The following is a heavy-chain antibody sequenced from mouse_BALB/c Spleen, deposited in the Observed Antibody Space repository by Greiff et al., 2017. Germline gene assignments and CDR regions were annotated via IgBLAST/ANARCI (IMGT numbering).Heavy chain of an antibody. CDR3: VLDSSGYGPWFAY. V-gene: IGHV1-39*01. CDR1: GYSFTGYN. J-gene: IGHJ3*01. CDR2: IDPYYGGT. D-gene: IGHD3-2*01. Sequence: LVESGGGLVKPGASVKISCKASGYSFTGYNMNWVKQSNGKSLEWIGNIDPYYGGTSYNQKFKGKATLTVDKSSSTAYMQLKSLTSEDSAVYYCVLDSSGYGPWFAYWGQGTLVTVSA.